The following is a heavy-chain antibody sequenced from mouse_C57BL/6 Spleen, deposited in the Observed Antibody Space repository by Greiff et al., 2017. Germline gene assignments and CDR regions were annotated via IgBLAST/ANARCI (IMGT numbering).Heavy chain of an antibody. Sequence: QVQLQQSGAELVKPGASVKLSCKASGYTFTEYTIHWVKQRSGQGLEWIGWFYPGSGSIKYNEKFKDKATLTADKSSSTVYMELSRLTSEDSAVYFCARHEEAYSNYAYYYAMDYWGQGTSVTVSS. V-gene: IGHV1-62-2*01. D-gene: IGHD2-5*01. CDR1: GYTFTEYT. CDR2: FYPGSGSI. CDR3: ARHEEAYSNYAYYYAMDY. J-gene: IGHJ4*01.